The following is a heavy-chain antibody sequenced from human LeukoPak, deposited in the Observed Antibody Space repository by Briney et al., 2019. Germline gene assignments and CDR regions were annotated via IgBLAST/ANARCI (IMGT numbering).Heavy chain of an antibody. CDR3: ARERTRYYFDY. CDR2: IYYSGST. D-gene: IGHD2-8*01. J-gene: IGHJ4*02. Sequence: SETLFLTCTVSGGSISSGDYYWSWIRQPPGKGLEWIGYIYYSGSTYYNPSLKSRVTISVDTSKNQFSLKLSSVTAADTAVYYCARERTRYYFDYWGQGTLVTVSS. V-gene: IGHV4-30-4*01. CDR1: GGSISSGDYY.